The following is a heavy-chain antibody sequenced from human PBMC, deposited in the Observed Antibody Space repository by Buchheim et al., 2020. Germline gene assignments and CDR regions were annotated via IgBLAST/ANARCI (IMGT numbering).Heavy chain of an antibody. CDR3: AKDLLLSTYYDFWSGLDY. D-gene: IGHD3-3*01. Sequence: EVQLVESGGGLVQPGGSLRLSCAASGFTFSSYAMSWVRQAPGKGLEWVSAISGSGGSTYYADSVKGRITISRDNSKNTLHLQMNSLRAEDTAVYYCAKDLLLSTYYDFWSGLDYWGQGTL. CDR2: ISGSGGST. CDR1: GFTFSSYA. J-gene: IGHJ4*02. V-gene: IGHV3-23*04.